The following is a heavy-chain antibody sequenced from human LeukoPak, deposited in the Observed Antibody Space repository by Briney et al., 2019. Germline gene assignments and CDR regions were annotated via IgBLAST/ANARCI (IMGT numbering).Heavy chain of an antibody. CDR3: ARPGYDSSGYYDPTFDY. D-gene: IGHD3-22*01. V-gene: IGHV3-30-3*01. CDR2: ISYDGSNK. Sequence: GGSLRLSCAASGFTFSSYAMHWVRQAPGKGLEWVAVISYDGSNKYYADSVKGRFTISRDNSKNTLYLQMNSLRAEDTAAYYCARPGYDSSGYYDPTFDYWGQGTLVTVSS. J-gene: IGHJ4*02. CDR1: GFTFSSYA.